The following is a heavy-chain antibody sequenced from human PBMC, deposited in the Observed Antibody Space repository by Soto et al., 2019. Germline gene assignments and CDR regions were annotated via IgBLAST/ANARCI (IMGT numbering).Heavy chain of an antibody. CDR2: IWSDGSNK. V-gene: IGHV3-33*01. J-gene: IGHJ4*02. CDR3: ASAAGAYDN. CDR1: GLTFSSYG. D-gene: IGHD1-26*01. Sequence: QVQLVESGGGVVQPGRSLRLSCAASGLTFSSYGMHWVRQAPGKGLEWVAVIWSDGSNKYYADSVKGRFTISRDNSKNPLYLQMNSLRVEDTAVYYCASAAGAYDNWGQGTLVTVSS.